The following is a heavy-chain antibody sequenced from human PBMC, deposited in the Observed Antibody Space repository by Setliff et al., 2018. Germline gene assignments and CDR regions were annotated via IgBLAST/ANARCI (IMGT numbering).Heavy chain of an antibody. J-gene: IGHJ4*02. CDR3: ARALGATITHFDY. V-gene: IGHV4-4*02. CDR2: IYHSGST. D-gene: IGHD1-26*01. Sequence: SETLSLTCAVSGGSISSSNWWSWVRQPPGKGLEWIGEIYHSGSTNYNPSLKSRVTIPVDTSKNQFSLKLSSVTAADTAVYYCARALGATITHFDYWGQGTLVTVSS. CDR1: GGSISSSNW.